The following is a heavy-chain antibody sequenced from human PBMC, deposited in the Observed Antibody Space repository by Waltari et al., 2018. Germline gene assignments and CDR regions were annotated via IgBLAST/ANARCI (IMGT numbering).Heavy chain of an antibody. D-gene: IGHD3-22*01. J-gene: IGHJ4*02. CDR2: IYTSGST. V-gene: IGHV4-61*02. CDR1: GGSSSSGSSY. CDR3: ARGLTHYDSSGYVDY. Sequence: QVQLQESGPGLVKPSQTLSLTCTAPGGSSSSGSSYWRWIRQPAGKGLDWIGRIYTSGSTNYNPSLKSRVTISLDTSKTQFSLKLSSVTAADTAVYYCARGLTHYDSSGYVDYWGQGTLVTVSS.